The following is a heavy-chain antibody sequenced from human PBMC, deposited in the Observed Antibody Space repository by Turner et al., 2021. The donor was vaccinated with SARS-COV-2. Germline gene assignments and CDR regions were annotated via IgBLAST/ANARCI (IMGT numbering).Heavy chain of an antibody. CDR2: ISFDGSSK. J-gene: IGHJ4*02. V-gene: IGHV3-30*18. CDR3: AKDHGLHDYYDSSGYWGTFDY. Sequence: QVQLVESGGGVVQPGRSLRLSCAASGFTFSSYGMHWVRQATGKGLEWVAFISFDGSSKYYADSVKGRFTISRDNSKNTLYLQMNSLRAEDTAIYYCAKDHGLHDYYDSSGYWGTFDYWGQGTLVTVSS. CDR1: GFTFSSYG. D-gene: IGHD3-22*01.